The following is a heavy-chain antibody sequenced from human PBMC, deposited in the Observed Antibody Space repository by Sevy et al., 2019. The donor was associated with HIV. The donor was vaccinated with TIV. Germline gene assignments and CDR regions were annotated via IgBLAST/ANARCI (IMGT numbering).Heavy chain of an antibody. J-gene: IGHJ4*02. CDR1: GGPISSGSYY. CDR3: ARGAAVAGSFYFDY. D-gene: IGHD6-19*01. V-gene: IGHV4-31*03. Sequence: SETLSLTCTVSGGPISSGSYYWNWFRQHPGKGLEWIGYIFYSGSTYYNPSLKSRLTISIDTSKNQFYLKLSFVSAAVTAVYYCARGAAVAGSFYFDYWGQGTLVTVSS. CDR2: IFYSGST.